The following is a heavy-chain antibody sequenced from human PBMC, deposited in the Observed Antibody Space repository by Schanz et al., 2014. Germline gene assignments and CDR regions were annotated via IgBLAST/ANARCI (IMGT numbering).Heavy chain of an antibody. V-gene: IGHV3-23*01. Sequence: EVHLLESGGGLVPPGGSLRLSCAASGFNFSDYAMCWVRQAPGKGLEWVSAISGGGGTTYYSDSVKGRFAISRDNSKNTLYLQMNSLRAEDTAVYYCARGLIAATGGAFDYWGQGTLVAVSS. CDR2: ISGGGGTT. CDR1: GFNFSDYA. CDR3: ARGLIAATGGAFDY. J-gene: IGHJ4*02. D-gene: IGHD6-13*01.